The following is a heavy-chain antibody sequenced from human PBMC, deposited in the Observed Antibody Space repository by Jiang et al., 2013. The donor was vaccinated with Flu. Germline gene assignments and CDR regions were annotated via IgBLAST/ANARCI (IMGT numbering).Heavy chain of an antibody. D-gene: IGHD2-15*01. J-gene: IGHJ6*02. CDR1: GFTFSSYA. V-gene: IGHV3-30*04. CDR2: IWYDGSNK. CDR3: ARGRSYCSGGSCYGGGGMDV. Sequence: RLSCAASGFTFSSYAMHWVRQAPGKGLEWVAVIWYDGSNKYYADSVKGRFTISRDNSKNTLYLQMNSLRAEDTAVYYCARGRSYCSGGSCYGGGGMDVWGQGTTVTVSS.